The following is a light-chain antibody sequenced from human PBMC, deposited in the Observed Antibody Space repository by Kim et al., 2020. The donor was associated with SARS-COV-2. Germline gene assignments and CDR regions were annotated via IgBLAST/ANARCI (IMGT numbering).Light chain of an antibody. CDR1: QDINTY. J-gene: IGKJ4*01. Sequence: AAVGDRGTITWRASQDINTYLGWLQQKPGKAPKVLMYGVSTLQGGVTSRFSGSGSGTYFTLTISSLQPEDFATYYCQQYESYPLTFGGGTKVDIK. CDR3: QQYESYPLT. CDR2: GVS. V-gene: IGKV1-16*01.